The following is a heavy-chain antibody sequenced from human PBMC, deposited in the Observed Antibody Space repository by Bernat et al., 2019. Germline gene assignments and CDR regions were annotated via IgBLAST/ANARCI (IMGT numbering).Heavy chain of an antibody. CDR3: ARGGYWGSYADNDY. CDR1: GFTLSNYG. CDR2: ISYDGSTK. D-gene: IGHD1-26*01. V-gene: IGHV3-30*03. Sequence: QVQLVESGGGVVQPGRSLRLSCAASGFTLSNYGMHWVRQAPGKGLEWVAVISYDGSTKYYADSVKGRFTIYRDNSKNTLYLQMNSLRAEDTAVYYCARGGYWGSYADNDYWGQGTLVAVSS. J-gene: IGHJ4*02.